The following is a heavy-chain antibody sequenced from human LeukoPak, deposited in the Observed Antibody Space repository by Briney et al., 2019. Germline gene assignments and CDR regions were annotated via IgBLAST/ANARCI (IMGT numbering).Heavy chain of an antibody. CDR3: AKGIYSSGWSYFDY. CDR2: LSGSGITT. CDR1: GFTFSNSA. Sequence: PGGSLRLSCAASGFTFSNSAMSWVRQAPGKGLEWVSTLSGSGITTYYADSVKGRFTISRDNSKNTLYLQMNRLRDEDTAVYYCAKGIYSSGWSYFDYWGHGTLVTVSS. J-gene: IGHJ4*01. D-gene: IGHD6-19*01. V-gene: IGHV3-23*01.